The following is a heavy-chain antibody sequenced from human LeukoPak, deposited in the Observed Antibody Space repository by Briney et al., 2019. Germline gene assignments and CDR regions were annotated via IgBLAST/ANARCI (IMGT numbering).Heavy chain of an antibody. CDR3: ARAPGEGWFDP. CDR1: GFTFSSYW. Sequence: AGGSLRLSCAASGFTFSSYWMSWVRQAPGKGLEWVASIKQDGSEKYYVDSVKGRFTISRDNVKNSLYLQMNSLRAEDTALYYCARAPGEGWFDPWGQGTLVTVSS. J-gene: IGHJ5*02. D-gene: IGHD4-17*01. CDR2: IKQDGSEK. V-gene: IGHV3-7*01.